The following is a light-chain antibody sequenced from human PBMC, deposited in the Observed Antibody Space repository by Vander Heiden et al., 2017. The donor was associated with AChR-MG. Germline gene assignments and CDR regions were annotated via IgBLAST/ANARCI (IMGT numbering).Light chain of an antibody. CDR2: EVS. CDR3: CSYAGSSYVV. J-gene: IGLJ2*01. Sequence: HSALTQPASVSGSPGQSITISCTGASRDVGSDDLVSWYQQHPGKAHKLLIYEVSKRPSGVSIRFSGSKSGNTASLTISGLQAEDEADYYCCSYAGSSYVVFGGGTKLTVL. V-gene: IGLV2-23*02. CDR1: SRDVGSDDL.